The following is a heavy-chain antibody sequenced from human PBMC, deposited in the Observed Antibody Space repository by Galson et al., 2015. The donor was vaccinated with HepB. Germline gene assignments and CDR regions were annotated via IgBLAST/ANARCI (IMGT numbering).Heavy chain of an antibody. J-gene: IGHJ4*02. V-gene: IGHV1-69*04. D-gene: IGHD6-13*01. CDR3: ARKTYGYSSSWRYDY. CDR2: IIPILGIA. CDR1: GGTFSSYA. Sequence: SVKVSCKASGGTFSSYAISWVRQAPGQGLEWMGRIIPILGIANYAQKFQGRVTITADKSTSTAYMELSSLRSEDTAVYYCARKTYGYSSSWRYDYWGQGTLVTVSS.